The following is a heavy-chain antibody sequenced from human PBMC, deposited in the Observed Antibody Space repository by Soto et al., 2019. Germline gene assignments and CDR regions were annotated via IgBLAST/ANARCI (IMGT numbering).Heavy chain of an antibody. V-gene: IGHV3-30-3*01. CDR3: ARDPYYYDSSGQPPPGFDY. CDR1: GFTFSSYA. CDR2: ISYDGSNK. D-gene: IGHD3-22*01. J-gene: IGHJ4*02. Sequence: GGSLRLSCAASGFTFSSYAMHWVRQAPGKGLEWVAVISYDGSNKYCADSVKGRFTISRDNSKNTLYLQMNSLRAEDTAVYYCARDPYYYDSSGQPPPGFDYWGQGTLVTVSS.